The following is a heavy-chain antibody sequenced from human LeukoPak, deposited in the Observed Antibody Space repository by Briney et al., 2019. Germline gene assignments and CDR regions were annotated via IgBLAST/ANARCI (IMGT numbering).Heavy chain of an antibody. CDR3: ARGQLLEGWFDP. Sequence: PSETLFLTCTVSGGSISSGDYYWSWIRQPPGKGLEWIGYIYYSGSTYYNPSLKSRVTISVDTSKNQFSLKLSSVTAADTAVYYCARGQLLEGWFDPWGQGTLVTVSS. J-gene: IGHJ5*02. V-gene: IGHV4-30-4*08. CDR1: GGSISSGDYY. D-gene: IGHD2-2*01. CDR2: IYYSGST.